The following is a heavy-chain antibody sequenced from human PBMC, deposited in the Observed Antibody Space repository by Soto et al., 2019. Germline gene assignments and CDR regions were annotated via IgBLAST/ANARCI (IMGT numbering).Heavy chain of an antibody. CDR2: ISGSGGST. CDR3: ASNRGYSYGYDDDVVDY. CDR1: GFTFSSYA. V-gene: IGHV3-23*01. Sequence: PGGSLRLSCAASGFTFSSYAMSWVRQAPGKGLEWVSAISGSGGSTYYADSVKGRFTISRDNSKNTLYLQMNSLRAEDTTVYYCASNRGYSYGYDDDVVDYWGQGTLVTVCS. J-gene: IGHJ4*02. D-gene: IGHD5-18*01.